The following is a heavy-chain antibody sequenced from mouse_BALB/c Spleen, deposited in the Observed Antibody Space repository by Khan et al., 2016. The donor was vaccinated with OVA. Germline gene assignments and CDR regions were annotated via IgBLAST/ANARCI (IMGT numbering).Heavy chain of an antibody. J-gene: IGHJ2*01. Sequence: EMELVESGGDLVKPGGSLKLSCAASGFTFSSYDMSWVRQTPDKRLEWVATISSGGNYTYYPDNVKGRFTISRDNAKNTLYLEMSSLKSVDTAMYCFETLYYYVSRVYFDQWGQGTTLTVSS. CDR3: ETLYYYVSRVYFDQ. CDR1: GFTFSSYD. D-gene: IGHD1-1*01. CDR2: ISSGGNYT. V-gene: IGHV5-6*01.